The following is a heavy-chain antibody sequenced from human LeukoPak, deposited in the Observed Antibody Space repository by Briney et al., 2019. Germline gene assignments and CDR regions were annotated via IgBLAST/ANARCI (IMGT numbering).Heavy chain of an antibody. D-gene: IGHD4-11*01. CDR2: IYHSGST. J-gene: IGHJ4*02. Sequence: PSETLSLTCTVSGDSISSGSYYWSWIRQPPGKGLEWIGSIYHSGSTYYNPSLKSRVTISVDTSKNQFSLKLSSVTAADTAVYYCASLYSNYGEKKIDYWGQGTLVTVSS. CDR3: ASLYSNYGEKKIDY. CDR1: GDSISSGSYY. V-gene: IGHV4-39*07.